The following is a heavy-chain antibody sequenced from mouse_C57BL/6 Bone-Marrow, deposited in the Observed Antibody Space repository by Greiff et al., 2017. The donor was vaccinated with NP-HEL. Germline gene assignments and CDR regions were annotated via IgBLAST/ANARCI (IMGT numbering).Heavy chain of an antibody. CDR2: IYPGDGDT. CDR1: GYAFSSSW. CDR3: ARENLLLTPMLMDY. J-gene: IGHJ4*01. V-gene: IGHV1-82*01. D-gene: IGHD1-1*01. Sequence: VQLQQSGPELVKPGASVKISCKASGYAFSSSWMNWVKQRPGKGLEWIGRIYPGDGDTNYNGKFKGKATLTADKSSSTAYMQLSSLTSEDSAVYFCARENLLLTPMLMDYWGQGTSVTVSS.